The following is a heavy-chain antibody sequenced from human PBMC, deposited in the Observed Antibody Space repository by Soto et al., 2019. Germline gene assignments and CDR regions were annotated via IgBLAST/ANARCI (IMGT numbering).Heavy chain of an antibody. CDR3: ARERYFDWLPEY. V-gene: IGHV4-34*01. CDR1: GGSFSGYY. D-gene: IGHD3-9*01. Sequence: QVQLQQWGAGLLKPSETLSLTCAVYGGSFSGYYWSWIRQPPGKGLEWIGEINHSGSTNYNTSLKSRVTISVDTSKNQFSLKLSSVTAADTAVYYCARERYFDWLPEYWGQGTLVTVSS. J-gene: IGHJ4*02. CDR2: INHSGST.